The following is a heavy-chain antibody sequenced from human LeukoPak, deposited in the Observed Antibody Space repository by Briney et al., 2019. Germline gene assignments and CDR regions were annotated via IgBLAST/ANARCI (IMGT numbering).Heavy chain of an antibody. CDR2: IYTSGST. D-gene: IGHD3-10*01. CDR3: ASDGSAPYYYFDY. J-gene: IGHJ4*02. Sequence: PSETLSLTCSSVSGGSISSYYWSWIRQPAGNGLEWVGHIYTSGSTNHNPSLKSRVTMSVGTSKNQFSLKLSSVTAADTAVYYCASDGSAPYYYFDYWGQGTLVTVSS. V-gene: IGHV4-4*07. CDR1: GGSISSYY.